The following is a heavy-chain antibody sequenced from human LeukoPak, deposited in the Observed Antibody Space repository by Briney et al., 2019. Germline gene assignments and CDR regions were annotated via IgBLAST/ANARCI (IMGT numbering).Heavy chain of an antibody. Sequence: SQTLSLTCTVSGGSISSGAYYWSWIRQHPGKGLEWIGYIYYSGSTYYNPSLKSRVTISVDTSKNQFSLKLSSVTAADTVVYYCARGVIRDGVQAHFDYWGQGTLVTVSS. J-gene: IGHJ4*02. D-gene: IGHD5-24*01. CDR1: GGSISSGAYY. CDR2: IYYSGST. CDR3: ARGVIRDGVQAHFDY. V-gene: IGHV4-31*03.